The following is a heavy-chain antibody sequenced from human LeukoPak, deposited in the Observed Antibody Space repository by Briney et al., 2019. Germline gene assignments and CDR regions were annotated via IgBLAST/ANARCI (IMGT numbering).Heavy chain of an antibody. V-gene: IGHV3-9*01. CDR1: GFTFEDYA. CDR3: AKDILTGDYYYGMDV. D-gene: IGHD3-9*01. J-gene: IGHJ6*02. CDR2: ICWKSGSI. Sequence: GRSLRLSCAASGFTFEDYAMHWVRQAPGKGLEGVSGICWKSGSIVYADSVKGRFTISRDNAKNSMYLQMNSLRAEDTALYYCAKDILTGDYYYGMDVWGQGTTVTVSS.